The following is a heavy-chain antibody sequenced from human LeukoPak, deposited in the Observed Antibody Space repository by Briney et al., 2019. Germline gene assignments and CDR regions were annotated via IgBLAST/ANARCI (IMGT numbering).Heavy chain of an antibody. D-gene: IGHD4-23*01. V-gene: IGHV4-39*07. CDR2: IYYSGST. J-gene: IGHJ2*01. CDR3: ARGVSWYFDL. CDR1: GGSISSSYYY. Sequence: KSSETLSLTCTVSGGSISSSYYYWGWIRQPPGKGLEWIGSIYYSGSTYYNPSLKSRVTISVDTSKNQFSLKLSSVTAADTAVYYCARGVSWYFDLWGRGTLVTVSS.